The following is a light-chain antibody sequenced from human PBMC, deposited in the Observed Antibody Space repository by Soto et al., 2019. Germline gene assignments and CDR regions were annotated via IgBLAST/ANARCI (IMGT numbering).Light chain of an antibody. CDR2: AAS. V-gene: IGKV1-39*01. Sequence: IQMTQSPSSLSVSVGDRFTITCRASQSISSYLNWYQQKPGKAPKLLIYAASSLQSGVPSRFSGSGSGTDFTLTISSLQPEDFATYYCQQSYSTPWTFGQGTKVDIK. J-gene: IGKJ1*01. CDR3: QQSYSTPWT. CDR1: QSISSY.